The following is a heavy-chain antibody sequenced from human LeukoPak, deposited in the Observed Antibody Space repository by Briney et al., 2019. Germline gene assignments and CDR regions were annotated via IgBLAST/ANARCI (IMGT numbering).Heavy chain of an antibody. V-gene: IGHV3-20*04. CDR2: INWNGGST. D-gene: IGHD3-3*01. CDR3: ERAVFLEGSNLFDP. Sequence: GGPLRLSCAASGFTFDDYGMRWVRQAPGKGLEWVSGINWNGGSTGYADSVKGRFTISRDNAKNSLYLQMNSLRAEEAALYLCERAVFLEGSNLFDPWGQGTLVSVSS. J-gene: IGHJ5*02. CDR1: GFTFDDYG.